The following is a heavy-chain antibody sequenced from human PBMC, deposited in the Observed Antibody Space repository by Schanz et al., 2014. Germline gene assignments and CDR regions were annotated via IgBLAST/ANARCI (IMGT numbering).Heavy chain of an antibody. CDR1: GYTFTSYG. D-gene: IGHD2-2*01. J-gene: IGHJ4*02. V-gene: IGHV1-18*04. CDR3: LRANPTQHVVLPDALRY. CDR2: IGAFQGNT. Sequence: QVQLVQSGAEVKKPGSSVKVSCETSGYTFTSYGLSWVRQAPGQGFEWMGWIGAFQGNTKYAQKFQDRVTLTSDTSASTAYMELRSLRPDDTAVYYCLRANPTQHVVLPDALRYWGQGTLVSVSS.